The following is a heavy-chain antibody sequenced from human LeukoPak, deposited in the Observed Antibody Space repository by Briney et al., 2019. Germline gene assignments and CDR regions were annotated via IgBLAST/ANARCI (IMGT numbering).Heavy chain of an antibody. Sequence: PGGSLRLSCAASGFSFSIYWMHWVRHAPGKGLVWVSHINSDGSRTSKADSVKGRFTISRDNAKNTLYLQMNSLRAEDTAVYYCTRGARYGMDVWGQGTTVTVS. CDR2: INSDGSRT. CDR3: TRGARYGMDV. CDR1: GFSFSIYW. V-gene: IGHV3-74*01. J-gene: IGHJ6*02.